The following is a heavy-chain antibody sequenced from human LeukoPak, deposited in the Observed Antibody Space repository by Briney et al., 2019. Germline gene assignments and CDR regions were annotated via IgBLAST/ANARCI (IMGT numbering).Heavy chain of an antibody. Sequence: GGSLRLSCAASGFTFSGYWMTWVRQAPGKGLEWVANIKEDGGEGYYVDSVKGRFTISRDNAKNSLYLQMNSLRAEDTAVYYCARSSWGSGSYPDPYFDYWGQGTLVTVSS. J-gene: IGHJ4*02. CDR3: ARSSWGSGSYPDPYFDY. CDR2: IKEDGGEG. CDR1: GFTFSGYW. V-gene: IGHV3-7*01. D-gene: IGHD3-10*01.